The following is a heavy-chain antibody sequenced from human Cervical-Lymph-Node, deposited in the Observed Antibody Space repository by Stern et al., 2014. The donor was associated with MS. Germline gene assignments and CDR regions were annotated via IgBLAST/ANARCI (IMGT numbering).Heavy chain of an antibody. D-gene: IGHD2-15*01. CDR1: GFTLTTYA. J-gene: IGHJ4*02. V-gene: IGHV3-33*08. CDR2: IRHDGSNK. CDR3: ARDRRDLGYCSGGSCCLPDY. Sequence: QVPLPQSGPAVVQPPTPLTLPCAASGFTLTTYAMHWVRHAPGKGLDRAAVIRHDGSNKCYADSVKGRFTISRDNSKNTLYLQMNSLRAEDTAVYYCARDRRDLGYCSGGSCCLPDYWGQGTLVTVSS.